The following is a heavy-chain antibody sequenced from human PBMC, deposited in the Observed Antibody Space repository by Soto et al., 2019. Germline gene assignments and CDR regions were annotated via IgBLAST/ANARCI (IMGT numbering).Heavy chain of an antibody. D-gene: IGHD1-1*01. J-gene: IGHJ4*02. CDR1: GGSISSGDYY. CDR2: IYYSGST. Sequence: SETLSLTCTVSGGSISSGDYYWSWIRQPPGKGLEWIGYIYYSGSTFYNPSLKNRVTISLDTSKIQFSLKLSSVTAADTAVYYCARQRSDNWYVDNWGQGTLVTVSS. V-gene: IGHV4-30-4*01. CDR3: ARQRSDNWYVDN.